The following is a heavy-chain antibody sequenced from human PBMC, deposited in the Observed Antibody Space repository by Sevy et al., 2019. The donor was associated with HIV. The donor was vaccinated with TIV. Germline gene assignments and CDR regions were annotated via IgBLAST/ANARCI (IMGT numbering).Heavy chain of an antibody. V-gene: IGHV5-51*01. Sequence: GESLKISCKASGYSFSTYWIGWVRQMPGKGLEWMGIIHPADADTRYSPSFQGQVIISADKSISTAYLQWSSLKASDTATYYCARCVGDCYDHDYWGQGTLVTVSS. CDR3: ARCVGDCYDHDY. D-gene: IGHD2-21*02. CDR1: GYSFSTYW. J-gene: IGHJ4*02. CDR2: IHPADADT.